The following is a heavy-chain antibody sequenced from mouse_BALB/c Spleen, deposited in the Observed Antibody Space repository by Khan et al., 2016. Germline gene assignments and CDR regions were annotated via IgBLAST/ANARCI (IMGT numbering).Heavy chain of an antibody. Sequence: EVQLQESGAELVKPGASVKLSCTASGFNIKDTYMHWVKQRPEQGLEWIGRIDPANGNTKYDPKFQGKATITADTSSNTAYLQLSSLTSEDTAVSYCARRGYYDYDGAMDYWGQGTSVTVSS. CDR2: IDPANGNT. D-gene: IGHD2-4*01. CDR3: ARRGYYDYDGAMDY. CDR1: GFNIKDTY. J-gene: IGHJ4*01. V-gene: IGHV14-3*02.